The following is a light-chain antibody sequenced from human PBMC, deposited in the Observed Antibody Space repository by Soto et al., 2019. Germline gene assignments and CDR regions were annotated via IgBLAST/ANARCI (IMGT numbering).Light chain of an antibody. V-gene: IGKV3-15*01. Sequence: IVMTPTPATLSVSPGGRVTLHCRASQSVTSNLAWYQHKPGQSPRLLIYHASARATGVPDRFSGSGSGTEFTLTISSLQSEDFVTYYCQQYKSFWTFGQGTKVDIK. CDR1: QSVTSN. CDR3: QQYKSFWT. CDR2: HAS. J-gene: IGKJ1*01.